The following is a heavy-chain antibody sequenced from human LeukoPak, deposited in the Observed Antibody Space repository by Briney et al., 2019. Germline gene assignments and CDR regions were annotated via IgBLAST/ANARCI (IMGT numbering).Heavy chain of an antibody. Sequence: SGGSLRPSCAASGFTFRNYWMSWVRQAPGKGLEWVANMKQDGSEKYYVDSVKGRFTISRDNAKNSLYLQMNRLRAEDTAMYYCARGNQLLYWGQGTLVTVSS. D-gene: IGHD2-2*01. CDR2: MKQDGSEK. V-gene: IGHV3-7*01. CDR3: ARGNQLLY. J-gene: IGHJ4*02. CDR1: GFTFRNYW.